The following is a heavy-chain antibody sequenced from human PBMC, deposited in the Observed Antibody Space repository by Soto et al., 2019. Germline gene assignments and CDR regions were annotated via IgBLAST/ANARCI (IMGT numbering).Heavy chain of an antibody. CDR2: VYFSGNT. CDR3: GSVRPSGYVLS. CDR1: GGSLSSYY. V-gene: IGHV4-59*01. Sequence: SETLSLTCTVSGGSLSSYYWTCIRQSPGKGLEWIGYVYFSGNTNYNPSLKSRVTISIDTSKNQFSLRLASVTAADTAFYYCGSVRPSGYVLSWGQGTLVTVSS. D-gene: IGHD6-25*01. J-gene: IGHJ5*02.